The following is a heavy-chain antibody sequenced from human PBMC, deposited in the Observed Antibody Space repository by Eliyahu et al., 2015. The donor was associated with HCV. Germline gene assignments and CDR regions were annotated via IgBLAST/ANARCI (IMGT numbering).Heavy chain of an antibody. J-gene: IGHJ5*02. D-gene: IGHD6-13*01. CDR3: ARGAAAAGKTWFDP. Sequence: EVQLVESGGGLVQPGGSLRLSCAASGFTFSSYDMHWVRQATGKGLEWVSAIGTAGDTYYPGSVKARFTISRENAKNSLYLQMNSLRAGDTAVYYCARGAAAAGKTWFDPWGQGTLVTVSS. CDR1: GFTFSSYD. V-gene: IGHV3-13*01. CDR2: IGTAGDT.